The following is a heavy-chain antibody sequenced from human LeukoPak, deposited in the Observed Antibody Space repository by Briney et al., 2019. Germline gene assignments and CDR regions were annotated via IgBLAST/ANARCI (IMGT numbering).Heavy chain of an antibody. V-gene: IGHV4-59*10. CDR3: AKGFWSGSLAFDY. J-gene: IGHJ4*02. D-gene: IGHD3-3*01. Sequence: SETLSLTCAVYGGSFSGYYWSWIRQPAGKTLEWIGRIYITGSTHYNPSLNSRVTMTVDTSKNQFSLKLSSVTAADTAVYYCAKGFWSGSLAFDYWGQGTLVTVSS. CDR2: IYITGST. CDR1: GGSFSGYY.